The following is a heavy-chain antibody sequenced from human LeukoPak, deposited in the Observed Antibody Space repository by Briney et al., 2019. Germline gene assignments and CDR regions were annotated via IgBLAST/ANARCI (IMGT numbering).Heavy chain of an antibody. CDR2: INAGNGNT. Sequence: ASVKVSCKASGYTFTSYAMHWVRQAPGQGLEWMGWINAGNGNTKYSQKFQGRFTITRDTSASSAYMELSSLRSEDTAVYYCARGGIQLWPRGNWFDPWGQGTLVTVSS. J-gene: IGHJ5*02. CDR1: GYTFTSYA. CDR3: ARGGIQLWPRGNWFDP. V-gene: IGHV1-3*01. D-gene: IGHD5-18*01.